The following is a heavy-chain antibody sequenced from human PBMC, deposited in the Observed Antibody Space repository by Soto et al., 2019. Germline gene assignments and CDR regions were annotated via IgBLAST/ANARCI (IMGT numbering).Heavy chain of an antibody. D-gene: IGHD3-22*01. V-gene: IGHV4-30-4*01. CDR3: ARAHVDSSGYYPVDY. CDR1: GGSISSGDYY. CDR2: IYYSGST. Sequence: SETLSLTCTVSGGSISSGDYYWSWIRQPPGKGLEWIGYIYYSGSTYYNPSLKSRVTISVDTSKNQFSLKLSSVTAADTAVYYCARAHVDSSGYYPVDYWGQGTLVTVSS. J-gene: IGHJ4*02.